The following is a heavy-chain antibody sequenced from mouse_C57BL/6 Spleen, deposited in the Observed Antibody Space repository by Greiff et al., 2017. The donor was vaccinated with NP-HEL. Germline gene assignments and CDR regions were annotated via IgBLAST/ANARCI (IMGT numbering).Heavy chain of an antibody. CDR3: TRRDYGSSFDC. J-gene: IGHJ2*01. Sequence: VQLQQSGAELVRPGASVTLSCKASGYTFTDYEMHWVKQTPVHGLEWIGAIDPETGGTAYNQKFKGKAILTADNSSSTAYMEPRSLTSEDSAVYDWTRRDYGSSFDCWGQGTTLTVSA. CDR2: IDPETGGT. D-gene: IGHD1-1*01. V-gene: IGHV1-15*01. CDR1: GYTFTDYE.